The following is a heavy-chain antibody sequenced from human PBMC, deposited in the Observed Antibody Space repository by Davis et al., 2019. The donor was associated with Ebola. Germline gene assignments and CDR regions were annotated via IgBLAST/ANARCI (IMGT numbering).Heavy chain of an antibody. CDR3: TRDLIVWFGELLYLGNYYYGMDV. Sequence: GESLKISCTASGFTFGDYAMSWVRQAPGKGLEWVGFIRSKAYGGTTEYAASVKGRFTISRDDSKSIAYLQMNSLKTEDTAVYYCTRDLIVWFGELLYLGNYYYGMDVWGQGTTVTVSS. J-gene: IGHJ6*02. V-gene: IGHV3-49*04. CDR1: GFTFGDYA. D-gene: IGHD3-10*01. CDR2: IRSKAYGGTT.